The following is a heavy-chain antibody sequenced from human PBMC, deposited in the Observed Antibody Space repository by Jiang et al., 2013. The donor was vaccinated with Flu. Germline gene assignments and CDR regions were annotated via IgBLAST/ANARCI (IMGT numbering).Heavy chain of an antibody. CDR3: ARVAYYYDSSGYPYTLYYFDY. Sequence: IYPGDSDTRYSPSFQGQVTISADKSISTAYLQWSSLKASDTAMYYCARVAYYYDSSGYPYTLYYFDYWGQGTLVTVSS. V-gene: IGHV5-51*01. J-gene: IGHJ4*02. CDR2: IYPGDSDT. D-gene: IGHD3-22*01.